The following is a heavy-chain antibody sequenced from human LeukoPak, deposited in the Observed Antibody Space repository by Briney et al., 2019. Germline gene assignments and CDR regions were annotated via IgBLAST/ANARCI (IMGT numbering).Heavy chain of an antibody. CDR3: AREGYLCSSTSCYYFDY. CDR2: LHGGGYS. J-gene: IGHJ4*02. Sequence: GGSLRLSCAASGFTVSGDYMTWVRQAPGKGLEWVSVLHGGGYSYYADAVKGRFTISRDNAKNSLYLQMNSLRAEDTAVYYCAREGYLCSSTSCYYFDYWGQGTLVTVSS. D-gene: IGHD2-2*01. CDR1: GFTVSGDY. V-gene: IGHV3-66*01.